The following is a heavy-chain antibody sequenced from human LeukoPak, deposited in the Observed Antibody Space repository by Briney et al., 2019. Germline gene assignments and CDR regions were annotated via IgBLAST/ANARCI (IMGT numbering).Heavy chain of an antibody. CDR1: GFTVSSDH. D-gene: IGHD1-1*01. J-gene: IGHJ4*02. CDR3: ARESTRFYFDC. V-gene: IGHV3-66*01. CDR2: IYSGGSA. Sequence: GGSLRLSCAASGFTVSSDHMSWVRQSPGKGLEWVSIIYSGGSAYYADSVKDRFTISRDNSKNTLYLQMNSLRAEDTAVYYCARESTRFYFDCWGQGTLVTVSS.